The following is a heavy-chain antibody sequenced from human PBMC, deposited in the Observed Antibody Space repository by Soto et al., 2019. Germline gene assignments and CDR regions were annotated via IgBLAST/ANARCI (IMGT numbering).Heavy chain of an antibody. CDR3: ARVPLSIAAAGAFDI. D-gene: IGHD6-25*01. Sequence: SVKVSCKASGGTFSSYAISWVRQAPGQGLEWMGGIIPIFGTANYAQKFQGRVTITADESTSTAYMELSSLRSEDTAVYYCARVPLSIAAAGAFDIWGQGTMVTVSS. CDR2: IIPIFGTA. V-gene: IGHV1-69*13. J-gene: IGHJ3*02. CDR1: GGTFSSYA.